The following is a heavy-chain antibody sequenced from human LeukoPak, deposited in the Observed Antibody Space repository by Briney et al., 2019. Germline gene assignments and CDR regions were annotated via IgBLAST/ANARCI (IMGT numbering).Heavy chain of an antibody. V-gene: IGHV3-21*01. D-gene: IGHD3-22*01. Sequence: GGSLRLSCTASGFTFSSYSMNWVRQAPGKGLEWVSSISSSSSYIYYADSVKGRFTISRDNAKNSLYLQMNSLRAKDTAVYYCASEKHYYDSSVGGYWGQGTLVTVSS. CDR2: ISSSSSYI. J-gene: IGHJ4*02. CDR1: GFTFSSYS. CDR3: ASEKHYYDSSVGGY.